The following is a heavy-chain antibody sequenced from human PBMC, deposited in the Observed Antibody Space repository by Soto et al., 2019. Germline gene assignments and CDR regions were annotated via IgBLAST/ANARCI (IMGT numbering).Heavy chain of an antibody. CDR2: FNPILSFS. CDR1: GDTFNFYT. CDR3: ATSFGSGSRAFDY. D-gene: IGHD3-10*01. Sequence: QVQLVQSGAEVKKPGSSVKVSCKASGDTFNFYTITWVRQAPGLGLEWMGRFNPILSFSNSALKFQGRVTLTADKSTSTAYMVLSSLRSEDTAIHSCATSFGSGSRAFDYWGQGALVTVSS. V-gene: IGHV1-69*02. J-gene: IGHJ4*02.